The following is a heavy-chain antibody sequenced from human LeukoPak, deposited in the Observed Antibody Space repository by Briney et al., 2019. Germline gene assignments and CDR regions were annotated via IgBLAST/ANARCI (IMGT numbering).Heavy chain of an antibody. CDR1: GGTFSSYA. CDR3: ARVHLKGGFGSSSPDY. J-gene: IGHJ4*02. CDR2: ISAYNGYT. Sequence: GASVKVSCKASGGTFSSYAISWVRQAPGQGLEWMGWISAYNGYTNYAPNLQGRVTMTTDTSTTTAYMELRSLRSDDTAVYYCARVHLKGGFGSSSPDYWGQGTLVTVSS. V-gene: IGHV1-18*01. D-gene: IGHD6-6*01.